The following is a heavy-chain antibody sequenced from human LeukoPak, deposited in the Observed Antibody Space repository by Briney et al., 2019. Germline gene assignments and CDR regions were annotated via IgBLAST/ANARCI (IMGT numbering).Heavy chain of an antibody. Sequence: SETLSLTCTVSGNSISSGDNYWSWIRQPAGKGLEWIGRIYTSGSTNYNPSLKSRVTISGDTSKNQFSLRLSSVTAADTAVYYCARVKEMATTFSIYYYMDVWGKGTTVTVSS. J-gene: IGHJ6*03. CDR3: ARVKEMATTFSIYYYMDV. V-gene: IGHV4-61*02. CDR2: IYTSGST. D-gene: IGHD5-24*01. CDR1: GNSISSGDNY.